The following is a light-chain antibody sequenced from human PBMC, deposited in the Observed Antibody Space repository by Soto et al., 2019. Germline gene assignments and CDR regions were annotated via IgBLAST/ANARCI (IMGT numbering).Light chain of an antibody. Sequence: DIQLTQAPSFLSASAGDRVSITCRASQAISSYLAWYQKKPGRDPKILIYAASTLQSGVPSRFSGSGSGTEFNLTITRLQTEDFATYECQQLNSFTITFGQGTRLEIK. CDR2: AAS. CDR1: QAISSY. J-gene: IGKJ5*01. CDR3: QQLNSFTIT. V-gene: IGKV1-9*01.